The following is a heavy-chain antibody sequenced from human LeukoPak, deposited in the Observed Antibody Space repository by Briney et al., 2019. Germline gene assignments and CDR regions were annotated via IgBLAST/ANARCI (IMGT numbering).Heavy chain of an antibody. J-gene: IGHJ4*02. CDR3: ANVGSYGHFDY. V-gene: IGHV3-30*18. CDR2: ISYDGSNK. Sequence: GGSLRLSCAASGFTFSSYGMHWVRQAPGKGLEWVAVISYDGSNKYYADSVKGRFTICRDNSKNTLYLQMNSLRAEDTAVYYCANVGSYGHFDYWGQGTLVTVSS. D-gene: IGHD3-16*01. CDR1: GFTFSSYG.